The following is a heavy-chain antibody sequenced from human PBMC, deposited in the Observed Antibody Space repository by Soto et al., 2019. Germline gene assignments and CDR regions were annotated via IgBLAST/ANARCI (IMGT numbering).Heavy chain of an antibody. Sequence: EVQLLDSGGGLVQPGGSLRLSCAASGFTFSTYAMSWVRQAPGKGLEWVSTITGSGSSTYYADSVKGRFTISRDNTKNTLSLQMNSLRAEDTAVYYCAKDLYGDYRGVDYWGQGTLVTVSS. D-gene: IGHD4-17*01. J-gene: IGHJ4*02. V-gene: IGHV3-23*01. CDR1: GFTFSTYA. CDR2: ITGSGSST. CDR3: AKDLYGDYRGVDY.